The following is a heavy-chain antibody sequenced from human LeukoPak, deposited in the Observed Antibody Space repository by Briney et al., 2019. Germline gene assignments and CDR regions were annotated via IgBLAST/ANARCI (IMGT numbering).Heavy chain of an antibody. Sequence: GGSLRLSCAASGFTSSTYAMHWVRQAPGKGLEWVAIIWNDGSKTHYADPVRGRFTISRDTSSNTLYLQMNSLRAEGTALYYCARPLWPGSGTFLIDQWGQGALVTVTS. CDR1: GFTSSTYA. CDR3: ARPLWPGSGTFLIDQ. V-gene: IGHV3-33*01. CDR2: IWNDGSKT. D-gene: IGHD3-10*01. J-gene: IGHJ4*02.